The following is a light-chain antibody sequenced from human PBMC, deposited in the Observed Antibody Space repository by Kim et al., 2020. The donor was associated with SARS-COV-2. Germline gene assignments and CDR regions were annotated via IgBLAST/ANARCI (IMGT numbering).Light chain of an antibody. CDR2: DVS. CDR1: QRINSW. Sequence: DIQMTQSPSTLSASVGDRVTITCRASQRINSWLAWYQQKPGKAPKLLIYDVSNLESGVPSRFSGSGSGTEFNLTIPSLQPDDFATYFCQQYNLYPWTFGQGTKVDIK. J-gene: IGKJ1*01. CDR3: QQYNLYPWT. V-gene: IGKV1-5*01.